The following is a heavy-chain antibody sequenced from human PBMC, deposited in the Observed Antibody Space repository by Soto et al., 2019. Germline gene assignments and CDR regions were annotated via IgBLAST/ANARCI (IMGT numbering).Heavy chain of an antibody. Sequence: SCAASGFTFSSYGMHWVRQAPGQGLEWVAVISYDGSNKYYADSVKGRFTISRDNSKNTLYLQMNSLRAEDTAVYYCAKDGRAYYDFWSGYHYFDYWGQGTLVTVSS. V-gene: IGHV3-30*18. CDR3: AKDGRAYYDFWSGYHYFDY. J-gene: IGHJ4*02. CDR2: ISYDGSNK. CDR1: GFTFSSYG. D-gene: IGHD3-3*01.